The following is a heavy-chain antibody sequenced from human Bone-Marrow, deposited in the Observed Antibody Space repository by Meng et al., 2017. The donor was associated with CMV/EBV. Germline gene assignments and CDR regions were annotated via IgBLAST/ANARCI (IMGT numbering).Heavy chain of an antibody. CDR2: MNPNSGNT. CDR3: ARGFRYNWNFFFGY. V-gene: IGHV1-8*01. J-gene: IGHJ4*02. Sequence: ASVKVSCKASGYTFTSYDINWVRQATGQGLEWMGWMNPNSGNTGYAQKFQGRVTMTRNTSISTAYMELSSLRSEDTAVYYCARGFRYNWNFFFGYWGRGTLVTVSS. CDR1: GYTFTSYD. D-gene: IGHD1-7*01.